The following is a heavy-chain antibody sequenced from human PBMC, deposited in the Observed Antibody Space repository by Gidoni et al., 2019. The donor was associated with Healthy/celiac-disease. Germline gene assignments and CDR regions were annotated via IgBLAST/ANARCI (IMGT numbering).Heavy chain of an antibody. CDR2: ISYDGSNK. Sequence: QVQLVASGGGVVQPGRSLGLSCAASGFTFSSYAMHWVRQAPGKGLGWVAVISYDGSNKYYADSVKGRFTISRDNSKNTLYLQMNSLRAEDTAVYYCARDRMVVTAIRVFDYWGQGTLVTVSS. V-gene: IGHV3-30-3*01. D-gene: IGHD2-21*02. CDR1: GFTFSSYA. CDR3: ARDRMVVTAIRVFDY. J-gene: IGHJ4*02.